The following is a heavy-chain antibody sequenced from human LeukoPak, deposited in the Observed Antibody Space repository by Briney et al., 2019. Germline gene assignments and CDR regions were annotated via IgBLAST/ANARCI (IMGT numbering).Heavy chain of an antibody. D-gene: IGHD3-22*01. CDR1: GFTMSNNA. CDR2: INGGNSDT. J-gene: IGHJ4*02. Sequence: HSGGSLRLSCAASGFTMSNNAMSWVRQAPGKGLEWVSAINGGNSDTNYADSVKGRFTISRDNSKNTLYLQMNSLRAEDTALYYCAKEFPYYYDISGYYQDYWGQGTLVTVSS. V-gene: IGHV3-23*01. CDR3: AKEFPYYYDISGYYQDY.